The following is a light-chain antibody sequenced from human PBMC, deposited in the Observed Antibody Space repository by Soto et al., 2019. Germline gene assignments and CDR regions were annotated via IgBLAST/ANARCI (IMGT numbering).Light chain of an antibody. Sequence: DIVMTQSPDSLAVSLGERATINCKSSQSVFYSSNNKNYLAWYQQKPGQLPKLLIYWASTRESGVPDRFSGSGSGTDFTLTISSLQAEDVAIYYCQQYCGSRFYTFGQGTKLEIK. CDR3: QQYCGSRFYT. CDR2: WAS. CDR1: QSVFYSSNNKNY. J-gene: IGKJ2*01. V-gene: IGKV4-1*01.